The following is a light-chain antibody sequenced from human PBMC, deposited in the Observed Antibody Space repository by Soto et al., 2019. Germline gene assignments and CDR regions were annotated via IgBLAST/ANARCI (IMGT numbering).Light chain of an antibody. V-gene: IGKV1-27*01. CDR1: QGISNY. CDR3: EKYDSAPWT. CDR2: AAS. J-gene: IGKJ1*01. Sequence: DIQMTQSPSSLSASVRDRVTITCRASQGISNYLAWYQQKPGKVPKLLIYAASTLQSGVPSRFSGSGSGTDFPLTISSLQPEDVGTYYCEKYDSAPWTFGQGTKVEIK.